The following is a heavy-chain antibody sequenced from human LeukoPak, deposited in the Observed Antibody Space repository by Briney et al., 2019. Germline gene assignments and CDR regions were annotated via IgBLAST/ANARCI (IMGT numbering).Heavy chain of an antibody. Sequence: PGGSLRLSCAASGFTFSSYGMHWVRQAPGKGLKWVAVISYDGSNKYYADSVKGRFTISRDNSKNTLYLQMNSLRAEDTAVYYCAKDRGYSRYYYYGMDVWGQGTTVTVSS. CDR3: AKDRGYSRYYYYGMDV. J-gene: IGHJ6*02. CDR2: ISYDGSNK. V-gene: IGHV3-30*18. D-gene: IGHD6-13*01. CDR1: GFTFSSYG.